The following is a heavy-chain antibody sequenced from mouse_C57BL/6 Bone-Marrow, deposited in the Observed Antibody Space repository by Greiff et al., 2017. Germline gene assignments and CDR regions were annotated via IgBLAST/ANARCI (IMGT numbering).Heavy chain of an antibody. V-gene: IGHV5-9-1*02. Sequence: EVQRVESGEGLVKPGGSLKLSCAASGFTFSSYAMSWVRQTPEKRLEWVAYISSGGDYIYYADTVKGRFTISRDNARNTLYLQMSSLKSEDTAMYYCMGYYLPWFAYWGQGTLVTVSA. CDR2: ISSGGDYI. CDR3: MGYYLPWFAY. D-gene: IGHD3-1*01. J-gene: IGHJ3*01. CDR1: GFTFSSYA.